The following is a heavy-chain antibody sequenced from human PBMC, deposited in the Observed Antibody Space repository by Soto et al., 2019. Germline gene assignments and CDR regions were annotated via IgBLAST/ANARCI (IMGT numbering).Heavy chain of an antibody. V-gene: IGHV3-11*05. CDR3: ARDHHRXSGYDYVDY. Sequence: QVQLVESGGGLVKPGGSLRLSCAASGFTFSDYYMSWIRQAPGKGLEWVSYISSSSSYTNYADSVKGRFTISRDNAKNXLYLQMNXXXAEXTAVYYCARDHHRXSGYDYVDYWGQGTLVTVSS. CDR2: ISSSSSYT. J-gene: IGHJ4*02. CDR1: GFTFSDYY. D-gene: IGHD5-12*01.